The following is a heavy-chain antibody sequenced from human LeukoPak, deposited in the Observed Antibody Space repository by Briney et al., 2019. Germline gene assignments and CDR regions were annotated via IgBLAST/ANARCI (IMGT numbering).Heavy chain of an antibody. D-gene: IGHD6-19*01. Sequence: GGSLRLSCAASGFTFSSYAMSWVRQAPGKGLEWVSGISWNSGSIGYADSVKGRFTISRDNAKNSLYLQMNSLRAEDTALYYCAKTYSSGWYSFDYWGQGTLVTVSS. CDR1: GFTFSSYA. CDR3: AKTYSSGWYSFDY. CDR2: ISWNSGSI. V-gene: IGHV3-9*01. J-gene: IGHJ4*02.